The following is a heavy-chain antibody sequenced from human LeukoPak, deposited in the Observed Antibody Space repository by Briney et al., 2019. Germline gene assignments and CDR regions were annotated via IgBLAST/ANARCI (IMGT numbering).Heavy chain of an antibody. V-gene: IGHV1-18*01. Sequence: ASVKVSCKASGYTFTSYGISWVRQAPGQGLEWMGWISAYNGKTNYAQKLQGRVTMTTDTSTSTAYMELRSLRSDDTAVYYCARDDYSHNQYYCYYMDVWGKGTTVTVSS. CDR2: ISAYNGKT. D-gene: IGHD4-11*01. CDR1: GYTFTSYG. J-gene: IGHJ6*03. CDR3: ARDDYSHNQYYCYYMDV.